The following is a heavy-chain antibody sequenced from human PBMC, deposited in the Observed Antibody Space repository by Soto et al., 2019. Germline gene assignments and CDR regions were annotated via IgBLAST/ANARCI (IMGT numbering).Heavy chain of an antibody. CDR2: VYHSGNT. V-gene: IGHV4-4*02. J-gene: IGHJ4*02. CDR1: GGSIRSSNW. CDR3: ARRWGEGRVDY. D-gene: IGHD3-10*01. Sequence: QVQLQESGPGLVKPSGTLSLTFAVSGGSIRSSNWWSWVRQPPGKGLEWLGEVYHSGNTNYNPSLKSRVTMAVDKSRNQFSLKLSSVTAADTAVYYCARRWGEGRVDYWGQGTLVTVSS.